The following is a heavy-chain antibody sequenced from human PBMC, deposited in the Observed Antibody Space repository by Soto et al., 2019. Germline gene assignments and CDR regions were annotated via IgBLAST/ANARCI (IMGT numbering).Heavy chain of an antibody. CDR3: ARLTEAERH. CDR2: LYNHGKT. D-gene: IGHD1-1*01. CDR1: GFIVSSSH. J-gene: IGHJ4*02. Sequence: EVQLVESGGGLTQPGGSLRLSCVVSGFIVSSSHMIWVRQAPGKGLEGVSILYNHGKTNYVDSVKGRFTITRDNSKNTVDLQMNMLRVEDTAGYYCARLTEAERHWGQGSLVTVSS. V-gene: IGHV3-53*01.